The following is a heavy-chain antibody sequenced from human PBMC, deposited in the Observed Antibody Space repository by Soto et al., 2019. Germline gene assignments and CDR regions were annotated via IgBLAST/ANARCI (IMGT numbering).Heavy chain of an antibody. CDR3: VRDYDYDTSRNDAFDI. Sequence: QVQLQESGPGLVKPSQTLSLTCTVSGGSISSGDYYWSWIRHHPGKGLEWIGYIYSSGRTYYNPSLRSRVTISADTSKNQFSLRLSSVTAADTAVYYCVRDYDYDTSRNDAFDIWGQGTMVTVSS. V-gene: IGHV4-31*03. D-gene: IGHD3-22*01. CDR1: GGSISSGDYY. J-gene: IGHJ3*02. CDR2: IYSSGRT.